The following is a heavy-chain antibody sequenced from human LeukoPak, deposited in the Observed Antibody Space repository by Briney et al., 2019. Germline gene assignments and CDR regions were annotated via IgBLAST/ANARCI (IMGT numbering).Heavy chain of an antibody. CDR3: ARHALDYYGSGDFDY. V-gene: IGHV4-59*08. CDR2: TYHSGST. CDR1: GGSISSYY. J-gene: IGHJ4*02. D-gene: IGHD3-10*01. Sequence: SETLSLTCSVSGGSISSYYWSWIRQPPGKGLEWIGYTYHSGSTNYNPSLKSRVTISVDTSKNQFSLKLSSVTAADTAVYYCARHALDYYGSGDFDYWGQGTLVTVSS.